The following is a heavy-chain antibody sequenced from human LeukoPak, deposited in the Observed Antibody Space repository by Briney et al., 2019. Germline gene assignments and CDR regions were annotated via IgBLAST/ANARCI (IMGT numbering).Heavy chain of an antibody. D-gene: IGHD3-3*01. CDR2: INSDGRST. Sequence: PGGSLRLSCAASGFTFSTSWMHWVRQVPGKGLVWVSRINSDGRSTDYADSVKGRFTISRDNTKSTLYLQMNSLRVEDTAVYYCAHTVWSGNYFDYWGQGTLVTVSS. J-gene: IGHJ4*02. CDR3: AHTVWSGNYFDY. CDR1: GFTFSTSW. V-gene: IGHV3-74*01.